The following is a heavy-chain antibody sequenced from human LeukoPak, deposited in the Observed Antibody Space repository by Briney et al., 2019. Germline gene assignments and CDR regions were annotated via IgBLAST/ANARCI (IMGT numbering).Heavy chain of an antibody. CDR3: ARDLGVYSGTYVPDY. CDR2: INPSGGST. D-gene: IGHD1-26*01. V-gene: IGHV1-46*01. CDR1: GYTFTSYY. Sequence: GASVKVSCKASGYTFTSYYMHWVRQAPGQGLEWMGIINPSGGSTSYAQKFQGRVTMTRDTSTSTVYMELSSLRSEDTAVYYCARDLGVYSGTYVPDYWGQGTLVTVSS. J-gene: IGHJ4*02.